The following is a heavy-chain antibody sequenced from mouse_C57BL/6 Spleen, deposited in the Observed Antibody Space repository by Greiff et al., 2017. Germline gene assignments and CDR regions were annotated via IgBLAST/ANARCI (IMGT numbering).Heavy chain of an antibody. J-gene: IGHJ4*01. CDR1: GFTFSDYG. CDR2: ISSGSSTI. D-gene: IGHD2-1*01. CDR3: ARGYGNYVPYAMDY. Sequence: EVQLQESGGGLVKPGGSLKLSCAASGFTFSDYGMHWVRQAPEKGLEWVAYISSGSSTIYYAATVTGRFTISRENAKNTLFLQMTSLRSEDTAMYYCARGYGNYVPYAMDYWGQGTSVTVSS. V-gene: IGHV5-17*01.